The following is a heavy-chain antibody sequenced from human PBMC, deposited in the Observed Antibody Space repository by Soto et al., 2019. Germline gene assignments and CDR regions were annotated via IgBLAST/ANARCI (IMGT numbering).Heavy chain of an antibody. CDR2: IYPDDSDT. CDR1: GYRFPNYW. CDR3: ARFPSGRDPNWFDP. V-gene: IGHV5-51*01. J-gene: IGHJ5*02. D-gene: IGHD1-26*01. Sequence: PGESLKISCKASGYRFPNYWIGWVRQTPGKGLELMGIIYPDDSDTRYSPSFQGQVTISADKSINTAFLQWSSLKASDSAMYYCARFPSGRDPNWFDPWGQGTLVTAPQ.